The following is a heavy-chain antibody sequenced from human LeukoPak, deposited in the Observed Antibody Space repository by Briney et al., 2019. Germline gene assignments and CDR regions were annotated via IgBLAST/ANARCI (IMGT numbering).Heavy chain of an antibody. J-gene: IGHJ4*02. Sequence: GGSLRLSCAASGFTFSGYWMSWVRQAPGKGLEWVANIKQDGSEKYYLDSVKGRFTISRDNAKNSLYLQMNSLRAEDTAVYYCARDQRYCSSSSCPWEPFDYWGQGTLVTVSS. CDR1: GFTFSGYW. D-gene: IGHD2-2*01. V-gene: IGHV3-7*05. CDR3: ARDQRYCSSSSCPWEPFDY. CDR2: IKQDGSEK.